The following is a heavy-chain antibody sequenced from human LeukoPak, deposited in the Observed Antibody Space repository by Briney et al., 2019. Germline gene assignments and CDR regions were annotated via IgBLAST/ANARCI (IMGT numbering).Heavy chain of an antibody. CDR2: ISYDGSNK. Sequence: GGSLRLSCAASGFTFSSYAMHWVRQAPGKGLEWVAVISYDGSNKYYADSVKGRFTISRDNSKNTLYLQMNSLRAEDTAVYYCAREMRRIAAAGPFDYWGQGTLVTVSS. V-gene: IGHV3-30-3*01. J-gene: IGHJ4*02. CDR3: AREMRRIAAAGPFDY. D-gene: IGHD6-13*01. CDR1: GFTFSSYA.